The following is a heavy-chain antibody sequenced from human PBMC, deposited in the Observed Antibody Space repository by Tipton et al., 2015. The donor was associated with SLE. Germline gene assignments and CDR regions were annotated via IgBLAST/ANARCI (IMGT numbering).Heavy chain of an antibody. CDR1: GGSITSSIYY. CDR2: IAYSGST. V-gene: IGHV4-39*01. D-gene: IGHD2-21*01. J-gene: IGHJ3*02. Sequence: TLSLTCTVSGGSITSSIYYWGWFRQPPGKGLEWIGRIAYSGSTYYNPSLKSRVTISVDTSKNQFSLRMSSVTAADTTVYSFAGPREAYSWDTFVIWGQGKM. CDR3: AGPREAYSWDTFVI.